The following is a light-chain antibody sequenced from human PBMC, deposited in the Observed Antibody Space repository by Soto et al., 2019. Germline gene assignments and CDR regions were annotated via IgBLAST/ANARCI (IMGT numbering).Light chain of an antibody. J-gene: IGKJ4*01. CDR2: DAS. V-gene: IGKV3-20*01. Sequence: IVLTQSPDTLSLSPGERATLSCRASQSVSSNYLAWYQQKLGQAPRLLIYDASRRATGIPDRFSGSGSGTDFTLTISRLEPEDFVVYYCQQYGRSPLTFGGGTKVDIK. CDR1: QSVSSNY. CDR3: QQYGRSPLT.